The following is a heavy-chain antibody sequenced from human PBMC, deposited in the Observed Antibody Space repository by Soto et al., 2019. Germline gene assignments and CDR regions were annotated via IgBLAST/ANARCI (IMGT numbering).Heavy chain of an antibody. D-gene: IGHD5-12*01. CDR1: GFSLSTSGVG. J-gene: IGHJ4*02. CDR2: IYWDDDK. CDR3: AHRWGGDGYISYLDY. V-gene: IGHV2-5*02. Sequence: QITLKESGPTLVKPTQTLTLTCTFSGFSLSTSGVGVAWIRQPPGKALEWLAIIYWDDDKRYSPSLKSRLTITKDTSKNQVVLTMTNVDPVDTATYYCAHRWGGDGYISYLDYWGQGTLVTVSS.